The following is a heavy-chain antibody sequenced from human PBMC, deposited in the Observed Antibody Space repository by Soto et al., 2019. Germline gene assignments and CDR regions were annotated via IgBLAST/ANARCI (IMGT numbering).Heavy chain of an antibody. CDR1: GGSFSGYY. D-gene: IGHD3-10*01. CDR3: ATGSDYGSGSRENWFDP. CDR2: INHSGST. Sequence: QVQLQQWGAGLLKPSETLSLTCAVYGGSFSGYYWSWLRQPPGKGLEWIGEINHSGSTNYNPSLKSRVTISVDTSKNQFSLKLSSVTAADTAVYYCATGSDYGSGSRENWFDPWGQGTLVTVSS. J-gene: IGHJ5*02. V-gene: IGHV4-34*01.